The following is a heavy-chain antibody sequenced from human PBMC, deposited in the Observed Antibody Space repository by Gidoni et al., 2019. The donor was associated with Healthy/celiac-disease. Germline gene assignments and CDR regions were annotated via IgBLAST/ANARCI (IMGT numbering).Heavy chain of an antibody. CDR2: ISYSGST. CDR1: GGSISSSSYY. CDR3: ARLGYSGYEPLDY. V-gene: IGHV4-39*01. Sequence: QLQLQESGPGLVKPSETLSLTCTVSGGSISSSSYYWGWIRQPPGKGLEWIGSISYSGSTYYNPSLKSRVTISVDTSKNQFSLKLSSVTAADTAVYYCARLGYSGYEPLDYWGQGTLVTVSS. J-gene: IGHJ4*02. D-gene: IGHD5-12*01.